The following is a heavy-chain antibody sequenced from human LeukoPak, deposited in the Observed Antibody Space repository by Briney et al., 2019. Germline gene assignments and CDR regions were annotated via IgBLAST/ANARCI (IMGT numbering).Heavy chain of an antibody. V-gene: IGHV1-24*01. J-gene: IGHJ3*02. CDR1: GYSLTELS. CDR3: AAIGSYSVTDAFDI. D-gene: IGHD1-26*01. CDR2: FDPEDDET. Sequence: ASVRVSCKVSGYSLTELSMHWVRQPPGKGLEWMGGFDPEDDETIYAQKFQGRVTMTEDTSTDTAYMELSSLRSEDTAVYYCAAIGSYSVTDAFDIWGQGTMVTVSS.